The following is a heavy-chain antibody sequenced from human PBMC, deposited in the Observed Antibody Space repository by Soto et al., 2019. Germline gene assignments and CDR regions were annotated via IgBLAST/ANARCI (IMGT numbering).Heavy chain of an antibody. D-gene: IGHD6-13*01. J-gene: IGHJ6*02. Sequence: GGSLRLSCAASGFTFSSYGMHWVRQAPGKGLEWVAVIWYDGSNKYYADSVKGRLTISRDNSKNTLYLQMNSLRAEDTAVYYCARDWGSSWTGIYYGMDVWGQGTTVTVSS. CDR2: IWYDGSNK. CDR3: ARDWGSSWTGIYYGMDV. V-gene: IGHV3-33*01. CDR1: GFTFSSYG.